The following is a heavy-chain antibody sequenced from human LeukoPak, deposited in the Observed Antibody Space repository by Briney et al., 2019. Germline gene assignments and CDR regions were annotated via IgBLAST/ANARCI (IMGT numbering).Heavy chain of an antibody. CDR3: ASTANYYGSASYYKN. Sequence: PSETLSLTCTVSGGSITSYYCSWIRQPPGKGLEWLGNIYYSGSTNYHPSLKSRVTISIDTSKNQFSLKLSSVTAADTAVYYCASTANYYGSASYYKNWGQGTLVTV. V-gene: IGHV4-59*01. J-gene: IGHJ4*02. CDR1: GGSITSYY. D-gene: IGHD3-10*01. CDR2: IYYSGST.